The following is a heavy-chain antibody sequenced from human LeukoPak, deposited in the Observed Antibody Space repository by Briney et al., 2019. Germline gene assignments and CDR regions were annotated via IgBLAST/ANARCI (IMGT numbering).Heavy chain of an antibody. CDR1: GYSFTNYW. CDR2: VYPDDSHA. CDR3: ALRVVRGRGHFDY. D-gene: IGHD3-10*01. J-gene: IGHJ4*02. V-gene: IGHV5-51*01. Sequence: GESLKISCKGSGYSFTNYWIGWVRQMPGKGLEWMGIVYPDDSHATYSPSFEGQVTMSADKSISTAYLQWSSLKASDTAMYYCALRVVRGRGHFDYWGQGTLVTVSS.